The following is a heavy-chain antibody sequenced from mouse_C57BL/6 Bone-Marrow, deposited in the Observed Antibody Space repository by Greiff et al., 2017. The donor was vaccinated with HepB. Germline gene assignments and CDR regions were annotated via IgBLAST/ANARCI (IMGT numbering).Heavy chain of an antibody. V-gene: IGHV1-54*01. CDR1: GYAFTNYL. J-gene: IGHJ2*01. D-gene: IGHD1-1*02. Sequence: VQLQQSGAELVRPGTSVKVSCKASGYAFTNYLIEWVKQRPGQGLEWIGVINPGSGGTNYNEKFKGKATLTADKSSSTAYMQLSSLTSEYSAVYCCARVDDCLFDDWGQGTTLTVSS. CDR2: INPGSGGT. CDR3: ARVDDCLFDD.